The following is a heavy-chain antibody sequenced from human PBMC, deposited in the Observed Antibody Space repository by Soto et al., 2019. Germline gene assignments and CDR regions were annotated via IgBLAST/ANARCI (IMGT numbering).Heavy chain of an antibody. CDR3: ARGAKMREFDY. D-gene: IGHD5-12*01. Sequence: QVQLVQSGAEEKKPGASVKVSCKASGYTFTSYAMHWVRQAPGQRLEWMGWINAGNGNTKYSQKFQGRVTITRGTSASTAYMELSSLRSEDTAVYYCARGAKMREFDYWGQGTLVTVSS. V-gene: IGHV1-3*05. J-gene: IGHJ4*02. CDR1: GYTFTSYA. CDR2: INAGNGNT.